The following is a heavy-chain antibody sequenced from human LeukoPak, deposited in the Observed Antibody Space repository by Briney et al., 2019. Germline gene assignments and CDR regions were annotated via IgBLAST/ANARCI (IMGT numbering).Heavy chain of an antibody. Sequence: GGSLRLSCAASGFMFSSNWMSWVRLAPGKGLEWVANIKEDGTETYYVDSVKGRFTIPRDNAKNSLYLQMNSLRAEDTAVYYCAREVGSGNSDRYFDSWGQGTLVTVSS. CDR1: GFMFSSNW. V-gene: IGHV3-7*01. J-gene: IGHJ4*02. D-gene: IGHD3-10*01. CDR3: AREVGSGNSDRYFDS. CDR2: IKEDGTET.